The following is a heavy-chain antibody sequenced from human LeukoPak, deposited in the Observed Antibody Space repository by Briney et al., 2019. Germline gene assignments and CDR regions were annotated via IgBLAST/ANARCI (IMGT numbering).Heavy chain of an antibody. D-gene: IGHD3-9*01. CDR3: ARSSDILTGYWTFDY. Sequence: ASVKVSCKASGGTFSSYAISWVRQAPGQGLEWMGGIIPIFGTANYAQKFQGRVTITADKSTSTAYMELSSLRSEDTAVHYCARSSDILTGYWTFDYWGQGTLVTVSS. J-gene: IGHJ4*02. CDR2: IIPIFGTA. V-gene: IGHV1-69*06. CDR1: GGTFSSYA.